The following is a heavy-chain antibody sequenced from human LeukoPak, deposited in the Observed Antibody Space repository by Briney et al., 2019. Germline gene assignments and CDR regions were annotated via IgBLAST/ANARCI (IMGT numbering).Heavy chain of an antibody. CDR2: ITSSLSYI. D-gene: IGHD2-2*01. Sequence: GGSLRLSCAASGFTFSSYGMHWVRQAPGKGLEWVSSITSSLSYISYADSVKGRFTISRDNAMNSLSLQMHSLRAEDTAVYYCARDFGRTSDWQPRLYYGMDVWGQGTTVTVSS. J-gene: IGHJ6*02. V-gene: IGHV3-21*01. CDR1: GFTFSSYG. CDR3: ARDFGRTSDWQPRLYYGMDV.